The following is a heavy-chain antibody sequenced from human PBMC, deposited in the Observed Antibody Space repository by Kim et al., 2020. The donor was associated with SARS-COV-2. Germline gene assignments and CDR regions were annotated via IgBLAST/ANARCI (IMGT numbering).Heavy chain of an antibody. CDR3: ARNIGITMIVVVTGWFDP. CDR2: IYYSGST. Sequence: SETLSLTCTVSGGSISSGGYYWSWIRQHPGNGLEWIGYIYYSGSTYYNPSLKSRVTISVDTSKNQFSLKLSSVPAADTAVYYCARNIGITMIVVVTGWFDPWGQGTLVTVSP. V-gene: IGHV4-31*03. J-gene: IGHJ5*02. D-gene: IGHD3-22*01. CDR1: GGSISSGGYY.